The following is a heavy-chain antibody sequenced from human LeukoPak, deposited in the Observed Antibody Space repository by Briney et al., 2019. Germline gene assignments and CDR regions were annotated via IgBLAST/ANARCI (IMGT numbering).Heavy chain of an antibody. CDR3: ARRVHRVGSYSSHADH. Sequence: GESLRISCKGPGYSFTNYWIGWVRQMPGKGLECMGIIYPGDSDTTYSPSFQGQVTISADKSISTAYLQWSSLKASDTAMYYCARRVHRVGSYSSHADHWGQGTLVTVSS. CDR1: GYSFTNYW. D-gene: IGHD1-26*01. V-gene: IGHV5-51*01. J-gene: IGHJ1*01. CDR2: IYPGDSDT.